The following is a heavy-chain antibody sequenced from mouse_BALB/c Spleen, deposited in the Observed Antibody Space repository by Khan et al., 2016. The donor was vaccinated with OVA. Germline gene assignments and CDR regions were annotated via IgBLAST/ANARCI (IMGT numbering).Heavy chain of an antibody. V-gene: IGHV2-2*01. CDR1: GFSLTSYG. CDR2: IWSGGST. CDR3: ARAYYRYDGYYAMDY. D-gene: IGHD2-14*01. Sequence: VQLQESGPGLVQPSQSLSITCTVSGFSLTSYGVHWVRQSPGKGLEWLGVIWSGGSTDYNAAFISRLSISKDNSKSQVFFKMNSLPTDDTAMYYCARAYYRYDGYYAMDYWGQGTSVTVSS. J-gene: IGHJ4*01.